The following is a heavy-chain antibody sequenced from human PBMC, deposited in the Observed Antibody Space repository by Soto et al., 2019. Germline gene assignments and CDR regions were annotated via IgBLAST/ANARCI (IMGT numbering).Heavy chain of an antibody. V-gene: IGHV6-1*01. Sequence: SQTLSLTCAISGDSVSSNSAAWNWIRPSPSRGLEWLGRTYFKSEWNNDYAPSVKSRITITPDTTKNQFSLQLSSVTPEDTAVYYCARVAGSSSYNYYYMNVWGKGTTVTVSS. J-gene: IGHJ6*03. CDR1: GDSVSSNSAA. CDR2: TYFKSEWNN. CDR3: ARVAGSSSYNYYYMNV. D-gene: IGHD6-6*01.